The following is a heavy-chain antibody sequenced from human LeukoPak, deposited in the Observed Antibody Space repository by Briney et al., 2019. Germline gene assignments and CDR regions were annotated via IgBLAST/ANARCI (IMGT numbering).Heavy chain of an antibody. Sequence: GGSLRLSCAASGFTFSSYGMHWVRQAPGKGLEWVAVISYDGSNKYYADSVKGRFTISRDNSKNTLYLQMNSLRPEDTAVYYCAKTDSNYDYYMDVWGKGTTVTISS. D-gene: IGHD4-11*01. CDR2: ISYDGSNK. CDR1: GFTFSSYG. CDR3: AKTDSNYDYYMDV. J-gene: IGHJ6*03. V-gene: IGHV3-30*18.